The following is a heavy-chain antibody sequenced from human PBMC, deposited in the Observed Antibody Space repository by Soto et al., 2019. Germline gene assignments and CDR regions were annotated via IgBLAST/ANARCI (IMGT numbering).Heavy chain of an antibody. CDR3: ARWGGAKDAFDI. CDR1: GCSIISSSYY. CDR2: IYYSGST. Sequence: SETLSLTCTVSGCSIISSSYYWGWIRQPPGKGLEWIGSIYYSGSTYYNPSLKSRVTISVDTSKNQFSLKLSSVTAADTAVYYCARWGGAKDAFDIWGQGTMVTVSS. V-gene: IGHV4-39*01. D-gene: IGHD3-10*01. J-gene: IGHJ3*02.